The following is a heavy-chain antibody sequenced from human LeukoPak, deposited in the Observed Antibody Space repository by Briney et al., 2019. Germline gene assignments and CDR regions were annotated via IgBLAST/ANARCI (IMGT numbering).Heavy chain of an antibody. CDR1: GFTFSNYG. CDR3: AKGFSSGPWDACDI. D-gene: IGHD3-22*01. J-gene: IGHJ3*02. V-gene: IGHV3-30*18. CDR2: ISYDGSKK. Sequence: PGRSLRLSCGASGFTFSNYGMHWVRQAPGKGLEWVAVISYDGSKKYYAEPAKGRFTISRENSKSTLFLQMNSLRPEDTAVYYCAKGFSSGPWDACDIWGQGTMVTVSS.